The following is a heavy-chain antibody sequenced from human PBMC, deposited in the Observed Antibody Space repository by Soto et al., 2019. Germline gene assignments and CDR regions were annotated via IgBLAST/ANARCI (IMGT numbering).Heavy chain of an antibody. CDR3: ARPETRHMGQLEY. J-gene: IGHJ4*02. Sequence: QITLKESGPSLVKPTQTLTLTCSFSGFSLSTSAVAVAWIRQPPGKALEWLALIFGDDDKRSSPSLTSRLTIPKDTSKTQVVLTMTNMDPVDTATYYCARPETRHMGQLEYWGQGTLVTVSS. V-gene: IGHV2-5*02. CDR2: IFGDDDK. D-gene: IGHD2-21*01. CDR1: GFSLSTSAVA.